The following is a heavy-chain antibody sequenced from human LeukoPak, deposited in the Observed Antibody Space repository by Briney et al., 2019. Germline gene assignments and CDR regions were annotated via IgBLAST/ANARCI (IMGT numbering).Heavy chain of an antibody. V-gene: IGHV3-33*01. Sequence: PGRSLRLSCAASGFTFSTYDMHWVRQAPGRGLERVAVIWYDGSNKYYADSVKGRFTISRDNSKNTLYLQMNSLRAEDTAVYYCAREGYIQQYYFDYWGQGTLVTVSS. D-gene: IGHD5-12*01. J-gene: IGHJ4*02. CDR2: IWYDGSNK. CDR1: GFTFSTYD. CDR3: AREGYIQQYYFDY.